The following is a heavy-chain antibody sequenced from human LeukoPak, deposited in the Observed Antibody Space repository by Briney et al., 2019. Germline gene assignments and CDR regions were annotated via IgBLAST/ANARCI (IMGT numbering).Heavy chain of an antibody. Sequence: SETLSLTCTVSGGSISSGSYYWSWIRQPAGKGLEWIGRIYTSGSTNYNPSLKSRVTISVGTSKNQFSLKLSSVTAADTAVYYCARGGTGTTGGLFSHYYYYYYMDVWGKGTTVTVSS. D-gene: IGHD1-7*01. CDR2: IYTSGST. V-gene: IGHV4-61*02. CDR3: ARGGTGTTGGLFSHYYYYYYMDV. J-gene: IGHJ6*03. CDR1: GGSISSGSYY.